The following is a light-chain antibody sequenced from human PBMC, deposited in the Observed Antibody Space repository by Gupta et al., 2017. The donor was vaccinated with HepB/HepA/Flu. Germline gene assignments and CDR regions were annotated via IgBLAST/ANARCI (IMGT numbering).Light chain of an antibody. J-gene: IGKJ2*01. CDR3: QHDGTSLYT. CDR2: GGG. V-gene: IGKV3-20*01. CDR1: RTISSSS. Sequence: IVFTRSPVILSLCPGESATPSCRASRTISSSSLAWYQQKPGQATRLLIYGGGRTATGITDRFGGSWWGADFILTSSRLYPEDFAVYYCQHDGTSLYTFGQGTKLETK.